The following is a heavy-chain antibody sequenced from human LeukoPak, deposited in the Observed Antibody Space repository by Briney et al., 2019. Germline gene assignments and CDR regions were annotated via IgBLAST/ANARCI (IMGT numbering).Heavy chain of an antibody. J-gene: IGHJ4*02. CDR2: ISYDGNNK. D-gene: IGHD5-24*01. Sequence: PGGSLRLSCAVSGFIFSSYGMHSVRQAPGKGLEWVAVISYDGNNKYYADSVKGRFTISRDNSKNTLYLQMNSLRAEDTAVYYGAKGGHRKRRDGYNFDCWGQGTLVTVSS. CDR3: AKGGHRKRRDGYNFDC. V-gene: IGHV3-30*18. CDR1: GFIFSSYG.